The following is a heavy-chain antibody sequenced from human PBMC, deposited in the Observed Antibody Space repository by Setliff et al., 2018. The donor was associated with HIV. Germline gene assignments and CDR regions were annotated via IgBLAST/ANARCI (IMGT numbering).Heavy chain of an antibody. Sequence: GASVKVSCKTSGGTFRSQAISWVRLAPGQGLEWMGGLISMFKIPQIAQKFQGRVTITADESTSTAYMGLSSLTSEDTAVYYCARGGWSGGGPLHYSYYYLDVWGQGTAVTVSS. D-gene: IGHD2-15*01. J-gene: IGHJ6*02. CDR3: ARGGWSGGGPLHYSYYYLDV. CDR1: GGTFRSQA. CDR2: LISMFKIP. V-gene: IGHV1-69*13.